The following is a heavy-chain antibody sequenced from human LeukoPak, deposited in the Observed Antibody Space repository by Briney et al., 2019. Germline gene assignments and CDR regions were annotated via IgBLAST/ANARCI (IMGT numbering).Heavy chain of an antibody. V-gene: IGHV4-34*01. CDR1: GGSFSGYY. D-gene: IGHD3-10*01. Sequence: SETLSLTCAVYGGSFSGYYWSWIRQPPGKGLEWIGEINHSGSTNYNPSLKSRVTISVDTSKNQFSLKLSSVTAADTAVYYCARGLTTMVRGVISNYYYYYMDVWGKGTTVTISS. J-gene: IGHJ6*03. CDR3: ARGLTTMVRGVISNYYYYYMDV. CDR2: INHSGST.